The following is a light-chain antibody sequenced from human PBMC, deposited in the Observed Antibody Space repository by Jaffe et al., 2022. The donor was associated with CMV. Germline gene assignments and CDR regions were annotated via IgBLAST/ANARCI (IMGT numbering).Light chain of an antibody. J-gene: IGLJ3*02. CDR1: SSDVGAYNY. Sequence: QSALTQPASVSESPGQSITISCTGTSSDVGAYNYVSWYQQYPGKAPKVIIFDVTSRPSGVSNRFSGSKSGNTASLTISGLQVEDEAHYYCFSYTSSSAPWVFGGGTKLTVL. V-gene: IGLV2-14*03. CDR2: DVT. CDR3: FSYTSSSAPWV.